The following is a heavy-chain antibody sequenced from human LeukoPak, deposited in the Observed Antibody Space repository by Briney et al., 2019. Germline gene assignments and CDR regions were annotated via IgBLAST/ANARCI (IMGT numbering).Heavy chain of an antibody. CDR2: VSPYNGNT. V-gene: IGHV1-18*01. CDR1: GYTFTDYD. J-gene: IGHJ4*02. Sequence: GASVRVSRKTSGYTFTDYDITWVRQAPGQGLEWMGRVSPYNGNTYYSQRFQDRVTITKDTSTGTAYMDLRNLRTDDTAMYYCARNGRVRRVVKDLFEYWGQGTLVAVSS. D-gene: IGHD3-10*01. CDR3: ARNGRVRRVVKDLFEY.